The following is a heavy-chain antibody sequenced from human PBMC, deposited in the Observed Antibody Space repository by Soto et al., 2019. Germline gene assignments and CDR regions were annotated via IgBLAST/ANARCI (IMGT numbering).Heavy chain of an antibody. CDR1: GFTFINYA. D-gene: IGHD2-2*01. CDR3: ARKVLGSTSRPDWWYFDL. V-gene: IGHV3-23*01. Sequence: EVQLLESGGGLVQPGGSLRLSCVGSGFTFINYAMNWARQTPGKGLEWVSTISGGGDRTFDADTVKGRFTISRDNSKNTVNLQMNSLRADDTAVYYCARKVLGSTSRPDWWYFDLWGRGTLVTVSS. J-gene: IGHJ2*01. CDR2: ISGGGDRT.